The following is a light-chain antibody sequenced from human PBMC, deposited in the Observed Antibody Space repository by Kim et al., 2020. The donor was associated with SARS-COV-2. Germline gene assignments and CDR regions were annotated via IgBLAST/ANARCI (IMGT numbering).Light chain of an antibody. J-gene: IGLJ3*02. V-gene: IGLV6-57*02. CDR1: SGIIASNY. CDR2: EDN. CDR3: QSYDSSNPSWV. Sequence: TVTTSGTGSSGIIASNYVQWYQQRPGSAPTTVIYEDNQRPSGVPDRFSGSIDSSSNSASLTISGLKTEDEADYYCQSYDSSNPSWVFGGGTQLTVL.